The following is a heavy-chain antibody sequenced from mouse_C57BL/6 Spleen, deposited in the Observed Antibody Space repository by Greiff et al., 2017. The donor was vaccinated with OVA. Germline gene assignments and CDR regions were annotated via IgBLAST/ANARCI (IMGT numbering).Heavy chain of an antibody. J-gene: IGHJ2*01. Sequence: EVKLMESGAELVRPGASVKLSCTASGFNIKDDYMHWVKQRPEQGLEWIGWIDPENGDTEYASKFQGKATITADTSSNTAYLQLSSLTSEDTAVYYCTFTGGYYFDYWGQGTTLTVSS. CDR1: GFNIKDDY. V-gene: IGHV14-4*01. CDR2: IDPENGDT. D-gene: IGHD1-1*01. CDR3: TFTGGYYFDY.